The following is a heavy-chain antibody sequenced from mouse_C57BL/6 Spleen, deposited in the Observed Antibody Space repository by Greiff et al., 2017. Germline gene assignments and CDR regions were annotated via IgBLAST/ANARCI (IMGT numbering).Heavy chain of an antibody. CDR1: GFTFSSYT. CDR3: ARHRNYYSNYLDY. D-gene: IGHD2-5*01. CDR2: ISGGGGNP. V-gene: IGHV5-9*01. Sequence: EVTLMESGGGLVKPGGSLKLSCAASGFTFSSYTMSWVRQTTEKRLGGVATISGGGGNPYYTDNVKGRFTISRDNATNSLYLQMLSLRSEDAAVYYCARHRNYYSNYLDYWGQGTTLTVSS. J-gene: IGHJ2*01.